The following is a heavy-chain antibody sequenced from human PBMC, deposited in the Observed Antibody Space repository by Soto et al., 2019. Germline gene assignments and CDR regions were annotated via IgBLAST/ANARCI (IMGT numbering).Heavy chain of an antibody. J-gene: IGHJ4*02. CDR3: ASANRVVVYLAS. Sequence: QVQLQESGPGLVKPSETLSLTCTVSGGSISSGNYYWTWIRQPPGKGLEWIGYMSYSGSSNYDPSLKSRISMSMVTVNDPGSLNLSSVTAADTAVYYCASANRVVVYLASWGQGALVTVSS. CDR2: MSYSGSS. V-gene: IGHV4-61*01. D-gene: IGHD2-15*01. CDR1: GGSISSGNYY.